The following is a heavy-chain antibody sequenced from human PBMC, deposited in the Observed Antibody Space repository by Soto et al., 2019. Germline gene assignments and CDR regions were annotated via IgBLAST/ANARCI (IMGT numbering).Heavy chain of an antibody. V-gene: IGHV3-30*14. CDR3: ARVESTYYTLYYFDY. J-gene: IGHJ4*02. CDR2: ISYDGSNE. CDR1: GFTFSAYA. D-gene: IGHD1-26*01. Sequence: QVQLVESGGGVVQPGRSLRLSCAASGFTFSAYAIHWVRQAPGRGLEWVEIISYDGSNEYYADSVKGRFTISRDNSNNALDHQMNSLRAEDTAVYYCARVESTYYTLYYFDYCGQGTLVTVSS.